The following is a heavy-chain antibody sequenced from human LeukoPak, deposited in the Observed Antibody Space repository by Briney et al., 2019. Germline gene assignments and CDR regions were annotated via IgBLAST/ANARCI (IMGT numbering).Heavy chain of an antibody. CDR1: GRSLNSYY. D-gene: IGHD2-15*01. CDR3: ARVRCSGGSCYSDY. J-gene: IGHJ4*02. CDR2: IYYSGST. Sequence: PSETLSLTCTVSGRSLNSYYWNWIRQPPGKGLEWIGFIYYSGSTNYNPSLRSRVTISVDTSKNQFSLKLTSVTAADTAVFYCARVRCSGGSCYSDYWGQGTLVTLSS. V-gene: IGHV4-59*01.